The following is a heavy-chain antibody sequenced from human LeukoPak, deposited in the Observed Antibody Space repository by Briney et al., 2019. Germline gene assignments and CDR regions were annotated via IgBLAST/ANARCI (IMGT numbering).Heavy chain of an antibody. CDR2: ISRSSSTI. Sequence: PGGSLRLSCAASGFTFSSYSMNSVRHAPGKGRGWVSYISRSSSTIYYADSVKGRFPISRDNAKNSLYLQMNSLRAEDTAVYYCARGTSSSWRDDAFDIWGQGTMVTVSS. D-gene: IGHD6-13*01. CDR3: ARGTSSSWRDDAFDI. V-gene: IGHV3-48*01. CDR1: GFTFSSYS. J-gene: IGHJ3*02.